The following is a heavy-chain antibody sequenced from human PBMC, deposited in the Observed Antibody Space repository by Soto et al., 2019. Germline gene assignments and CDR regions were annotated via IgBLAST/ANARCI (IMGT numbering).Heavy chain of an antibody. Sequence: GGSLRLSCAASGFTFSSYGMHWVRQAPGKGLEWVAVIWYDGSNKYYADSVKGRFTISRDNSKTTLYLQMNSLRAEDTAVYYCASADEPYQQATDYWGQGTLVTVSS. CDR2: IWYDGSNK. CDR1: GFTFSSYG. J-gene: IGHJ4*02. CDR3: ASADEPYQQATDY. V-gene: IGHV3-33*01. D-gene: IGHD6-13*01.